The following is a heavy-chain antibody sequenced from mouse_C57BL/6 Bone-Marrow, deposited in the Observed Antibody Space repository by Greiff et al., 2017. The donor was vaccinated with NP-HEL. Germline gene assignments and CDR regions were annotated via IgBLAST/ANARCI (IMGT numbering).Heavy chain of an antibody. CDR2: IYPGDGDT. CDR1: GYAFSSSW. J-gene: IGHJ3*01. D-gene: IGHD2-1*01. V-gene: IGHV1-82*01. CDR3: ARHGNYAWFAY. Sequence: QVQLKQSRPELVKPGASVKISCKASGYAFSSSWMNWVKQRPGKGLEWIGRIYPGDGDTNYNGKFKGKATLTSDKSSSTAYMQLSSLTSEDSAVYFCARHGNYAWFAYWGQGTLVTVSA.